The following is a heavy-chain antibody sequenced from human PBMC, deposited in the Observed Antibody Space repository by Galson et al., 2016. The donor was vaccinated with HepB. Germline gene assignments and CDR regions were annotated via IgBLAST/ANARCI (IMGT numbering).Heavy chain of an antibody. Sequence: SLRLSCAASGFTFSTYGMHWVRQAPGKGLEWVAVIWYDGSKQYYAHSVEGRFTISRDNSKNTVFLQMNSLRAEDTAVYYCARGRGYGDSPAYFDYWGQGTRVTVSS. J-gene: IGHJ4*03. CDR1: GFTFSTYG. V-gene: IGHV3-33*01. CDR2: IWYDGSKQ. CDR3: ARGRGYGDSPAYFDY. D-gene: IGHD4-17*01.